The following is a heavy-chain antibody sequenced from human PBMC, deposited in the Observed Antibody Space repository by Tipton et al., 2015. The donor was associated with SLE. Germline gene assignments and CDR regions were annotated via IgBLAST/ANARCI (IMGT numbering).Heavy chain of an antibody. CDR2: ISSSSSYI. V-gene: IGHV3-21*04. J-gene: IGHJ4*02. Sequence: AVSGFTFSSYSMNWVRQAPGKGLEWVSFISSSSSYIYYADSVKGRFTISRDNAKNSLYLQMNSLRAEDTAVYYCARVRGLYYFDYWGQGTLVTVSS. CDR3: ARVRGLYYFDY. CDR1: GFTFSSYS. D-gene: IGHD3-3*01.